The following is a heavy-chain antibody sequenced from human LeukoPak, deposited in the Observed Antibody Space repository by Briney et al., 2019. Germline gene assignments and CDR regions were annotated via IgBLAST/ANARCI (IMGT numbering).Heavy chain of an antibody. CDR1: GGSLSGYY. J-gene: IGHJ5*02. V-gene: IGHV4-59*08. CDR3: ARHGADGDNSWFDP. Sequence: SEPLSLTCTLSGGSLSGYYWSWIRHPPGKGLEWIGYIYYRGSTNSTPSLKSRVTISVDTSKNQFSLRRSSVTAADTAVYYCARHGADGDNSWFDPWGQGTLVTVSS. D-gene: IGHD5-24*01. CDR2: IYYRGST.